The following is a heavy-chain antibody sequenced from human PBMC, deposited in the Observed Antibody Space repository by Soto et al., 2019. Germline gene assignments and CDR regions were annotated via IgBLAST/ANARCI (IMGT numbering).Heavy chain of an antibody. CDR3: SRDDSDWFFN. CDR2: ISGSGGKN. J-gene: IGHJ4*02. D-gene: IGHD3-9*01. Sequence: PGGSLRLSCAASGFTFSSYAMSWVRQAPGKGLEWVLAISGSGGKNYATAFAASVKGRFTISRDDSKKTAYLQMNSLESEDTDVYYCSRDDSDWFFNWGQGTLVTVSS. CDR1: GFTFSSYA. V-gene: IGHV3-23*01.